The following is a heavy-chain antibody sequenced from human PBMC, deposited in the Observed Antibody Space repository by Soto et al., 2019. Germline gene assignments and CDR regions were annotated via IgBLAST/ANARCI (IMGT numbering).Heavy chain of an antibody. J-gene: IGHJ4*02. D-gene: IGHD6-6*01. CDR2: IYYSGSI. Sequence: SETLSLTCTVSGGSISSYYWSWIRQPPGKGLEWIGYIYYSGSINYNPSLKSRVTISVDTSKNQFSLKLSSVTAADTAVYYCARSLIAARANFDYWGQGTLVTVSS. CDR1: GGSISSYY. V-gene: IGHV4-59*12. CDR3: ARSLIAARANFDY.